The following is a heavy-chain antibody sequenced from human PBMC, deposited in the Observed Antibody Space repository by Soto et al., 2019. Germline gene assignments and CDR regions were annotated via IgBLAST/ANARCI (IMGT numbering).Heavy chain of an antibody. J-gene: IGHJ4*02. Sequence: PSETLSLTCTVSGGSISSGGYYWSWIRQPPGKGLEWIGYIYYSGSTNYNPSLKSRVTISIDTSKNQFSLKLSSVTAADTAVYYCARARGGYFDYWGQGTLVTVSS. CDR3: ARARGGYFDY. CDR1: GGSISSGGYY. CDR2: IYYSGST. V-gene: IGHV4-61*08.